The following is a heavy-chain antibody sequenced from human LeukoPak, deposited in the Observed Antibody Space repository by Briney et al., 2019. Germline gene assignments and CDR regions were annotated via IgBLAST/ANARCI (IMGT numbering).Heavy chain of an antibody. CDR3: ARVFAGDYVWGSDAFDI. CDR1: GYTFTGYY. Sequence: GASVKVSCKASGYTFTGYYMHWVRQAPGQGLEWMGWINPNSGGTNYAQKFQGRVTMTRDTSISTAHMELSSLRSEDTAVYYCARVFAGDYVWGSDAFDIWGQGTMVTVSS. V-gene: IGHV1-2*02. J-gene: IGHJ3*02. CDR2: INPNSGGT. D-gene: IGHD3-16*01.